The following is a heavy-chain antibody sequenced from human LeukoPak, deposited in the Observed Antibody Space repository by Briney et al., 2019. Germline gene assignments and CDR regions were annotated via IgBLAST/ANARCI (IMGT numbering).Heavy chain of an antibody. J-gene: IGHJ4*02. V-gene: IGHV4-59*12. CDR1: GGSISSYY. CDR2: IYYTGAT. Sequence: PSETLSLTCTVSGGSISSYYWSWIRLPPGKGLEWIGYIYYTGATYYNPSLKSRVTISLDTSKNQFSLKLSSVTAADTAVYYCASRANGSGSHYWGQGTLVTVSS. CDR3: ASRANGSGSHY. D-gene: IGHD3-10*01.